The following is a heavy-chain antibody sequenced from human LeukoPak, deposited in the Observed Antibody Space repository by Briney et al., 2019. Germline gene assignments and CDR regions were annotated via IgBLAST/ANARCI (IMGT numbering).Heavy chain of an antibody. D-gene: IGHD5-24*01. CDR3: ARRAGDGYNTYYFDY. J-gene: IGHJ4*02. Sequence: GESLKISCKASGYTFTNYWIGWVRQMPGKGLEWMGIIYPGDSDTKYSPSFQGQVSISADKSITSAYLQWSSLKASDTAMCFCARRAGDGYNTYYFDYWGQGTLVTVSS. CDR1: GYTFTNYW. V-gene: IGHV5-51*01. CDR2: IYPGDSDT.